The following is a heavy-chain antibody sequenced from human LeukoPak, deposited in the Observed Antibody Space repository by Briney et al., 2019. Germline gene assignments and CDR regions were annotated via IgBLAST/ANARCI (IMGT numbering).Heavy chain of an antibody. J-gene: IGHJ4*02. CDR1: GFTFDDYA. CDR2: ISWNSGSI. D-gene: IGHD3-9*01. CDR3: AKDWSGHDYDILTGYFDY. Sequence: PGGSLRLSCAASGFTFDDYAMHWVRQAPGKGLEWVSGISWNSGSIGYADSVKGRFTISRDNAKNSLYLQMNSLRAEDTALYYCAKDWSGHDYDILTGYFDYWGQGTLVTVSS. V-gene: IGHV3-9*01.